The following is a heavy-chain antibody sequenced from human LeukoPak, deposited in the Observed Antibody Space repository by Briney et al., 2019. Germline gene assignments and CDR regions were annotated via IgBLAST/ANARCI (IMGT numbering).Heavy chain of an antibody. D-gene: IGHD5-12*01. J-gene: IGHJ4*02. CDR3: ARHTQVATTLNY. CDR1: GYXFTSYW. CDR2: IYPGDSDT. Sequence: GESLKISCNGSGYXFTSYWISWVRQMPGKGLEWMGIIYPGDSDTRYSPSFQGQVTISADKSISTAYLQWSSLKASDTAIYYCARHTQVATTLNYWGQGTLVTVSS. V-gene: IGHV5-51*01.